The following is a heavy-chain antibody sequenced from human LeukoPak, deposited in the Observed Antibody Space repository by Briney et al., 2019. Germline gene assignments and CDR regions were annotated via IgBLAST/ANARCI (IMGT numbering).Heavy chain of an antibody. CDR3: ARDLSMSYSVDY. Sequence: GGSLRLSCAASGFTFSSYAMSWVRQAPGKGLEWLAFISWDGNVKTCADSVEGRFTISRDGPKNTLFLQMNSLRAEDTAVYYCARDLSMSYSVDYWGQGTLVTVSS. V-gene: IGHV3-30*04. CDR1: GFTFSSYA. D-gene: IGHD2-21*01. CDR2: ISWDGNVK. J-gene: IGHJ4*02.